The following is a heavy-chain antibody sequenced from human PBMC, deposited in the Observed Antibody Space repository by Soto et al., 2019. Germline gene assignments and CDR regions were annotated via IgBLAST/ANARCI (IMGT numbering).Heavy chain of an antibody. CDR2: IIPIFGTT. D-gene: IGHD1-26*01. J-gene: IGHJ2*01. Sequence: QVQLVQSGAEVRKSGSSVKVSCKLSGASFDSYTITWVRQAPGQGLEWMGGIIPIFGTTNYAQKFQGRLKIPSDGFTSAAYMDLSSLTSEDTAVYYCARGPLYDLESGMYWYFDLWGRGTLVTVSS. CDR3: ARGPLYDLESGMYWYFDL. V-gene: IGHV1-69*01. CDR1: GASFDSYT.